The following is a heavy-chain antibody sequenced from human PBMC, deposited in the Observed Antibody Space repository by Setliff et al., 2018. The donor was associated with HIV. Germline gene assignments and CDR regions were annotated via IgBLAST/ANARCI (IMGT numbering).Heavy chain of an antibody. Sequence: PSETLSLTCTVSGGSISNSRYYWSWIRQPPGKGLEWIGSIYYSGSTYYNPSLKSRVTISVDTSKNRFSLKLSSVTAADAAVYYCASRVYYYDSSGYLREEGFDPWGQGTLVTVSS. CDR1: GGSISNSRYY. CDR3: ASRVYYYDSSGYLREEGFDP. V-gene: IGHV4-39*01. CDR2: IYYSGST. J-gene: IGHJ5*02. D-gene: IGHD3-22*01.